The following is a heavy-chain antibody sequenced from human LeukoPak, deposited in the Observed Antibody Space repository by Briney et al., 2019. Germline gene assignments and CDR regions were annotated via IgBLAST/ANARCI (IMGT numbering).Heavy chain of an antibody. CDR1: GGSISSGGYY. CDR2: ISGSGGST. V-gene: IGHV3-23*01. D-gene: IGHD3-10*01. Sequence: LSLTCTVSGGSISSGGYYWSWVRQAPGKGLEWVSAISGSGGSTYYADSVKGRFTISRDNSKNTLYLQMNSLRAEDTAVYYCAKGGYYGSGRLYGMDVWGKGTTVTVSS. J-gene: IGHJ6*04. CDR3: AKGGYYGSGRLYGMDV.